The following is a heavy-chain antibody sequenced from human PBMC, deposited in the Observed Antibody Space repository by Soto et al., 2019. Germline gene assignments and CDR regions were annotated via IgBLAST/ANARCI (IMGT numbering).Heavy chain of an antibody. CDR2: IYHSGST. Sequence: SETLSLTCTVSGGSISRCGYYWSWIRQHPGKGLDWIGYIYHSGSTYYNPSLKSRVTISVDRSKSQFSLKLSSVTAADTAVYYCARDDSSSWYGGFDPWGQGTLVTVSS. V-gene: IGHV4-31*03. CDR1: GGSISRCGYY. CDR3: ARDDSSSWYGGFDP. D-gene: IGHD6-13*01. J-gene: IGHJ5*02.